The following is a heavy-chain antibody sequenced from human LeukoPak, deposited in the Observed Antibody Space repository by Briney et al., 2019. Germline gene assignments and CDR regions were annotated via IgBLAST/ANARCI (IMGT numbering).Heavy chain of an antibody. CDR3: ARVGNSGWTPWYYYGMDV. V-gene: IGHV1-18*01. Sequence: GASVKVSCKASGYTFTSYGISWVRQAPGQGLEWMGWISAYNGNTNHAQKLQGRVTMTTDTSTSTAYMELRSLRSDDTAVYYCARVGNSGWTPWYYYGMDVWGQGTTVTVSS. D-gene: IGHD6-19*01. CDR1: GYTFTSYG. CDR2: ISAYNGNT. J-gene: IGHJ6*02.